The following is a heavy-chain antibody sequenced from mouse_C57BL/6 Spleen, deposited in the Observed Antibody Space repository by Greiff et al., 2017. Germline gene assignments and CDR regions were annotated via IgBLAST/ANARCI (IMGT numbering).Heavy chain of an antibody. CDR1: GYTFTSYG. CDR2: IYPRSGNT. V-gene: IGHV1-81*01. CDR3: ARTSYGSSLFYWYFDV. Sequence: QVQLQPSGAELARPGASVKLSCKASGYTFTSYGISWVKQRTGQGLEWIGEIYPRSGNTYYNEKFKGKATLTADKSSSTAYMALRSLTSEDSAVYFCARTSYGSSLFYWYFDVWGTGTTVTVSS. J-gene: IGHJ1*03. D-gene: IGHD1-1*01.